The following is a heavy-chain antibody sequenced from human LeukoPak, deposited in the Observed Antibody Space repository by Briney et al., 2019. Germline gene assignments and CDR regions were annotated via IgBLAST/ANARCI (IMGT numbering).Heavy chain of an antibody. J-gene: IGHJ4*02. Sequence: EGSLRLSCAASGFTFSSYAMSWVRQAPGKGLEWVSAISGSGGSTYYADSVKGRSTISRDNSKNTLYLQMNSLRAEDTAVYYCAKDALDYDFWSGLDYFDYWGQGTLVTVSS. V-gene: IGHV3-23*01. CDR3: AKDALDYDFWSGLDYFDY. CDR2: ISGSGGST. CDR1: GFTFSSYA. D-gene: IGHD3-3*01.